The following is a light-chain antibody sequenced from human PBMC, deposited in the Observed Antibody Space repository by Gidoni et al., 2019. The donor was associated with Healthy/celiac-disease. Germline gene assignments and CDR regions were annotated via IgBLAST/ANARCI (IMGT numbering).Light chain of an antibody. V-gene: IGKV2-28*01. Sequence: DLVMTQSPLSLPVTPGEPASISCRSSQSLLHSNGYNYLDWYLQKPGQSPQLLIYLGSNRASGVPDRFSGSGSGTEFTLKISRVEAEDVGVYYCMQALQTPTTFGQGTKLEIK. J-gene: IGKJ2*01. CDR2: LGS. CDR1: QSLLHSNGYNY. CDR3: MQALQTPTT.